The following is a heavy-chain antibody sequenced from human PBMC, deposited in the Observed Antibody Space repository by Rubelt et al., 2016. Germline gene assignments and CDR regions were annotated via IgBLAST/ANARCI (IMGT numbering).Heavy chain of an antibody. J-gene: IGHJ4*02. Sequence: QVQLVQSGAEVKKPGASVKVSCKASGYTFTTYGISWVRQAPGQGLEWMGWISTYNGNTNYAQKVQGRVTMTTDPSTSTAYMELRSLRSDDTAVYYCAITRPDYGGHSWAKGNDHWGQGTLVTVSS. V-gene: IGHV1-18*01. CDR1: GYTFTTYG. CDR3: AITRPDYGGHSWAKGNDH. CDR2: ISTYNGNT. D-gene: IGHD4-23*01.